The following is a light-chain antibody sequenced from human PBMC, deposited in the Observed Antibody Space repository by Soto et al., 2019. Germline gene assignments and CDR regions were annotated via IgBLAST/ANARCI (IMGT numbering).Light chain of an antibody. V-gene: IGKV1-9*01. CDR3: QQFNDYPIT. Sequence: IQLTQSPFSLSASVGDRVTITCRASQGISSYLAWYQQKPGKAPKLLIHAASTLQSGVPSRFSGSGSGTEFTLAISSLQPEDFATYYCQQFNDYPITFGQGTRLEIK. J-gene: IGKJ5*01. CDR1: QGISSY. CDR2: AAS.